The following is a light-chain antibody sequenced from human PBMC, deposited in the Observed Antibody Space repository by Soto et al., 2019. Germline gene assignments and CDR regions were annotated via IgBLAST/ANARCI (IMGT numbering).Light chain of an antibody. Sequence: QSALTQPASVSGSPGQSITISCAGTSSDIGGYDYVSWSRQHPGEAPELMIYEVSNRPSGVSTRFSGSKSGNTASLTISGHQAGDEADYYCSSYTARNSLVFGGGTKLTVL. CDR1: SSDIGGYDY. J-gene: IGLJ2*01. CDR3: SSYTARNSLV. V-gene: IGLV2-14*01. CDR2: EVS.